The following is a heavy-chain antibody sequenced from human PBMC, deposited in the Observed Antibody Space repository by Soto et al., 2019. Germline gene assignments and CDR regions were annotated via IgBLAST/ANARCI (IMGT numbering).Heavy chain of an antibody. J-gene: IGHJ4*02. Sequence: SETLSLTCTVSGGSISSYYWSWIRQPPGKGLEWIGYIYYSGSTNYNPSLKSRVTISVDTSKNQFSLKLSSVTAADTAVYYCASCFWSGYHVWGQGTLVTVSS. CDR1: GGSISSYY. D-gene: IGHD3-3*01. CDR2: IYYSGST. CDR3: ASCFWSGYHV. V-gene: IGHV4-59*01.